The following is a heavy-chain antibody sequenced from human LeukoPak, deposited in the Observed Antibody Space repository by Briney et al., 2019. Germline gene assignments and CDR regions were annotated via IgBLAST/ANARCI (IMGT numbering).Heavy chain of an antibody. CDR3: ARFGAMVRGVISEFDY. CDR1: GXSFTSYW. Sequence: GESLKISCKGSGXSFTSYWIGWVRQMPGKGLEWMGFIYPGDSDTRYSPSFQGQVTISADKSISTAYLQWSSLKASDTAMYYCARFGAMVRGVISEFDYWGREPWSPSPQ. CDR2: IYPGDSDT. V-gene: IGHV5-51*01. D-gene: IGHD3-10*01. J-gene: IGHJ4*02.